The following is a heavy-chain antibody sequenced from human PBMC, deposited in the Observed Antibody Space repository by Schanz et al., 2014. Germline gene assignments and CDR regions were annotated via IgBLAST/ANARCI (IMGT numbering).Heavy chain of an antibody. J-gene: IGHJ4*02. CDR3: ARDGFGGYLDS. D-gene: IGHD3-10*01. CDR1: GFTFSNYW. CDR2: IRQDGSAK. V-gene: IGHV3-7*03. Sequence: VQLVESGGGLVQPGESLRVSCAASGFTFSNYWMSWVCQAPGKRLEWVANIRQDGSAKFYVDSVNSRFAISRDNAENSVYLQMNSLRAEDTAVYYCARDGFGGYLDSWGQGTLVTVSS.